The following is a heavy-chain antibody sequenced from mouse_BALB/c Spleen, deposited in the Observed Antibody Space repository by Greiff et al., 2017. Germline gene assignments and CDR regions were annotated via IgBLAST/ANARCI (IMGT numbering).Heavy chain of an antibody. CDR2: ISSGGSYT. D-gene: IGHD1-1*01. CDR1: GFTFSSYT. Sequence: EVKLVESGGGLVKPGGSLKLSCAASGFTFSSYTMSWVRQTPEKRLEWVATISSGGSYTYYPDSVKGRFTISRDNAKNTLYLQMSSLKSEDTAMYYCTREGYGSSYGYAMDYWGQGTSVTVSS. V-gene: IGHV5-6-4*01. J-gene: IGHJ4*01. CDR3: TREGYGSSYGYAMDY.